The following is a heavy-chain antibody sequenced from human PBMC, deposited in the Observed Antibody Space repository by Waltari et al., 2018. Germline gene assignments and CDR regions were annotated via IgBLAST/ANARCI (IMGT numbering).Heavy chain of an antibody. D-gene: IGHD6-19*01. Sequence: QLQLQESGPGLVKPSETLSLTCTVSGGSISSSSYYWGWIRQPPGKGLECMGSIYYHGSTQYHPSLKSRVTISVDTSKNQFSLKLSSVTAADTAVYYCARRGSSLISDAFDIWGQGTMVTVSS. J-gene: IGHJ3*02. CDR1: GGSISSSSYY. CDR2: IYYHGST. V-gene: IGHV4-39*01. CDR3: ARRGSSLISDAFDI.